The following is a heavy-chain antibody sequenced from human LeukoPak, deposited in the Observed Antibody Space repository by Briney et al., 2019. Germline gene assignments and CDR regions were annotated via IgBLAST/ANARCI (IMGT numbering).Heavy chain of an antibody. D-gene: IGHD1-1*01. Sequence: PSETLSLTCTVSGGSISSYYWSWIRQPAGKGLEWIGSIYYSGSTYYNPSLKSRVTISVDTSKNQFSLKLSSVTAADTAVYYCARDDGTTEGDAFDIWGQGTMVTVSS. CDR1: GGSISSYY. V-gene: IGHV4-4*07. CDR2: IYYSGST. J-gene: IGHJ3*02. CDR3: ARDDGTTEGDAFDI.